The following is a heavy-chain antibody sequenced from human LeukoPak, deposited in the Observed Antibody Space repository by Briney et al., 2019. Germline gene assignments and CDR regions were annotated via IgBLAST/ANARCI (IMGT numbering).Heavy chain of an antibody. V-gene: IGHV1-2*06. CDR3: FTFGAVIRGGFDI. D-gene: IGHD3-16*02. CDR1: GYSFIGYY. J-gene: IGHJ3*02. Sequence: ASVKVSCKASGYSFIGYYMHWVRQAPGQGLEWMGRINPNSGDTNYTQNFQGRVTMTRDTSISTAYMELSRLRSDDTAVYYCFTFGAVIRGGFDIWGQGTMVTVSS. CDR2: INPNSGDT.